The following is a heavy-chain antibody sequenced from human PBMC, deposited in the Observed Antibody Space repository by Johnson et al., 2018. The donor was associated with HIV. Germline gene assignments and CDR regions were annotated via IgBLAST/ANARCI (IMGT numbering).Heavy chain of an antibody. V-gene: IGHV3-30*02. D-gene: IGHD6-19*01. CDR1: GFTFSSYA. CDR2: IRYDGSNK. CDR3: GKDRAVAGKGHDAFDI. J-gene: IGHJ3*02. Sequence: QVQLVESGGGVVQPGRSLRLSCAASGFTFSSYAMSWVRQAPGKGLEWVAFIRYDGSNKYYAASVKGRFTISRDTLKNTLYLQMNSLRAEDTAVYYSGKDRAVAGKGHDAFDIWGQGTMVTVSS.